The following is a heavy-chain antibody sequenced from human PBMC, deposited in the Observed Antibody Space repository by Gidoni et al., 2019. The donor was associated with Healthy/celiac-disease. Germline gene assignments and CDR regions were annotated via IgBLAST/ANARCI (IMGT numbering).Heavy chain of an antibody. D-gene: IGHD4-17*01. CDR1: GGSFSGYY. CDR3: ARGQGLRWKRAVDY. V-gene: IGHV4-34*01. CDR2: INHSGST. J-gene: IGHJ4*02. Sequence: QVQLQQWGAGLLKPSETLSLTCAVYGGSFSGYYWSWIRQPPGKGLEWIGEINHSGSTNYNPSLKSRVTISVDTSKNQFSLKLSSVTAADTAVYYCARGQGLRWKRAVDYWGQGTLVTVSS.